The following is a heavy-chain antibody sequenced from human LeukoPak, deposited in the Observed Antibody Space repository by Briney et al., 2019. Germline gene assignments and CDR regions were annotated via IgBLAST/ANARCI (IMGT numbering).Heavy chain of an antibody. J-gene: IGHJ6*02. CDR3: ARTSRSHLWYYYGMDV. D-gene: IGHD1-26*01. V-gene: IGHV4-59*08. CDR1: GGSISSYY. Sequence: SETLSLTCTVSGGSISSYYWSWIRQPPGKGLEWIGYIYYSGSTNYNPSLKSRVTISVDTSKNQFSLKLSSVTAADTAVYYCARTSRSHLWYYYGMDVWGQGTTVTVSS. CDR2: IYYSGST.